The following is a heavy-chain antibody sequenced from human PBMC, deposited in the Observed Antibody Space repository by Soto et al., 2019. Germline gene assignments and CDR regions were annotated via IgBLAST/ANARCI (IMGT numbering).Heavy chain of an antibody. J-gene: IGHJ4*02. D-gene: IGHD1-26*01. V-gene: IGHV4-31*03. CDR3: AGIYSGSPGGTLRY. CDR2: IYYSGST. Sequence: SDTLSLTCTVSGGSISSGGYYWSWIRQHPGKGLEWIGYIYYSGSTYYNPSLKSRVTISVDTSKNQFSLKLSSVTAADTAVYYCAGIYSGSPGGTLRYWGQGTLVTVSS. CDR1: GGSISSGGYY.